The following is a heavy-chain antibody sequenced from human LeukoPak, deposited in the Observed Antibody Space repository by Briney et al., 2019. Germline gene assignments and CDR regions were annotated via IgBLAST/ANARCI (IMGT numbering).Heavy chain of an antibody. J-gene: IGHJ5*02. CDR2: VYHSGSA. CDR1: GGSLNSYY. D-gene: IGHD2/OR15-2a*01. V-gene: IGHV4-59*08. Sequence: SETLSLTCTVSGGSLNSYYWGWIRQPPGKGLEWIGNVYHSGSAIYNPSLESRVTISVDTSKNQFSLKVISVTAADTAVYYCARLSAGFNSSYWFDPWGQGTLVTVSS. CDR3: ARLSAGFNSSYWFDP.